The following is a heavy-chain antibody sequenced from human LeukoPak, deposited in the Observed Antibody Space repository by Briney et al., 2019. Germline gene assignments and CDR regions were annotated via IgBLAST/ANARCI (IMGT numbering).Heavy chain of an antibody. D-gene: IGHD7-27*01. CDR1: GFTFSSYG. V-gene: IGHV3-33*01. Sequence: PGGSLRLSCAASGFTFSSYGMHWVRQAPGKGLEWVALIWYDGRTKYYADSVRGRFTISRDNSKNTLYLQMNSLRAEDTAVYYCARGSGHYYYYMDVWGKGTTVTVSS. CDR3: ARGSGHYYYYMDV. J-gene: IGHJ6*03. CDR2: IWYDGRTK.